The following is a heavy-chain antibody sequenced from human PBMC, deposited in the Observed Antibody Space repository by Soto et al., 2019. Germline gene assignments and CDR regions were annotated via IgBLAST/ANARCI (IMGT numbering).Heavy chain of an antibody. Sequence: PGGSLRLSCAASGFTFSNYSMSWVRQAPGKGPEWVSVISGSAFTTYYADSVKGRFSISRDNSKNMLCLQMNSLRVEDTAVYHCTKANPTDTFGYNYFDPWGQGALVTVSS. D-gene: IGHD5-12*01. CDR2: ISGSAFTT. CDR3: TKANPTDTFGYNYFDP. V-gene: IGHV3-23*01. CDR1: GFTFSNYS. J-gene: IGHJ5*02.